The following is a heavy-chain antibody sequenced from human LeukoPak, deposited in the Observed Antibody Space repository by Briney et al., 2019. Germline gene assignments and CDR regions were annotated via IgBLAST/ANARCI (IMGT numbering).Heavy chain of an antibody. CDR1: GGSISSGGYY. V-gene: IGHV4-31*03. CDR3: ARDLLRLRRYYYYGMDV. Sequence: PSETLSLTCTVSGGSISSGGYYWSWICQHPGKGLEWIVYIYYGGSTYYNPSLKSRVTISVDTSKNQFSLKLSSVTAADTAVYYCARDLLRLRRYYYYGMDVWGQGTTVTVSS. CDR2: IYYGGST. J-gene: IGHJ6*02.